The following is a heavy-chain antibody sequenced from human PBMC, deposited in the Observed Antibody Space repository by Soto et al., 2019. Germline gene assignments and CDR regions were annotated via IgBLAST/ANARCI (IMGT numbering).Heavy chain of an antibody. J-gene: IGHJ3*02. CDR3: ARLGYYYDSSGYAFDI. CDR1: GGSFTSSNW. D-gene: IGHD3-22*01. V-gene: IGHV4-4*02. CDR2: IYHSGST. Sequence: SETLSLTCAVSGGSFTSSNWWSWVRQPPGKGLEWIGEIYHSGSTNYNPSLKSRVTISVDKSKNQFSLKLSSVTAADTAVYYCARLGYYYDSSGYAFDIWGQGTMVTVSS.